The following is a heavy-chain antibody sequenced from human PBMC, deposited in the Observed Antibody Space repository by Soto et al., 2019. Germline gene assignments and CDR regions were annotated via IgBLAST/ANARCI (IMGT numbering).Heavy chain of an antibody. Sequence: ASLKVSCKSSGYAFTSYYIHWVRQAPGQGLEWMGIINPSGGSTSYAQKFQGRVTMTRDTSTSTVYMELSSLRSEDTAVYYCARERGVTIFGVVYYGMDVLG. CDR2: INPSGGST. J-gene: IGHJ6*02. CDR3: ARERGVTIFGVVYYGMDV. D-gene: IGHD3-3*01. CDR1: GYAFTSYY. V-gene: IGHV1-46*01.